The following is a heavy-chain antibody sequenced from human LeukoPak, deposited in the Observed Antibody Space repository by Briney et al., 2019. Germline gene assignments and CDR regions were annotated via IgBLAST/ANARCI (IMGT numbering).Heavy chain of an antibody. CDR2: ISYDGSNK. CDR1: GFTFSSYA. V-gene: IGHV3-30*04. Sequence: GGSLRLSCAASGFTFSSYAMHWVRQAPGKGLEWVAVISYDGSNKYYADSVKGRFTISRDNSKDTLYLQMNSLRAEDTAVYYCARVRRGYCSGGSCDFLGNFDYWGQGTLVTVSS. CDR3: ARVRRGYCSGGSCDFLGNFDY. D-gene: IGHD2-15*01. J-gene: IGHJ4*02.